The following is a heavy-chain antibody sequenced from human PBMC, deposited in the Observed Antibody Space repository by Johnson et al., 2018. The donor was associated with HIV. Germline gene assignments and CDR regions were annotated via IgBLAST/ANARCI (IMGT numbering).Heavy chain of an antibody. J-gene: IGHJ3*02. CDR1: GFTFSSYA. CDR3: ARDRRGATIDDAFDI. V-gene: IGHV3-30*03. CDR2: ISYDGSYK. D-gene: IGHD1-26*01. Sequence: QVQLVESGGGVVQPGRSLRLSCAASGFTFSSYAMHCVRQAQGQGLEWVAVISYDGSYKYYADSVKGRLTISRENSKNTLYLQMNSLRAEDTAVYYCARDRRGATIDDAFDIWGQGTMVTVSS.